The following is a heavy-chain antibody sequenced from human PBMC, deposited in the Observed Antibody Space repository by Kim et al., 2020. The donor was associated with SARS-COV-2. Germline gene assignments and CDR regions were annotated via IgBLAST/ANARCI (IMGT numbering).Heavy chain of an antibody. Sequence: SETLSLTCTVSGGSISSYYWSWIRQPPGKGLEWIGYIYYSGSTNYNPSLKSRVTISVDTSKNQFSLKLSSVTAADTAVYYCARGSLEGLLGAFDIWGQGTMVTVSS. CDR1: GGSISSYY. V-gene: IGHV4-59*01. CDR2: IYYSGST. J-gene: IGHJ3*02. CDR3: ARGSLEGLLGAFDI. D-gene: IGHD1-26*01.